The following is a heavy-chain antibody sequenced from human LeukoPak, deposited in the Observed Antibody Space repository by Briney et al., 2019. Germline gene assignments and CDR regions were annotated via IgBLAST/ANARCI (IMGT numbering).Heavy chain of an antibody. V-gene: IGHV3-74*01. CDR3: ARGRGYSGYDNYYFDY. Sequence: GGSLRLSCAASGFTFSSYWMHWVRQAPGKGLVWISSINSDESSRYYADSVKGRFTISRDNAKNTLYLQMNSLRAEDTAVYYCARGRGYSGYDNYYFDYWGQGSLVTVSS. CDR1: GFTFSSYW. J-gene: IGHJ4*02. D-gene: IGHD5-12*01. CDR2: INSDESSR.